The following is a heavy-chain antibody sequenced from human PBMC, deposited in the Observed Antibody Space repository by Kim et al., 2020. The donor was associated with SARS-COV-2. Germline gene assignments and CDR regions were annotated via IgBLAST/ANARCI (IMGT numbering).Heavy chain of an antibody. D-gene: IGHD1-26*01. Sequence: YVDSVKGRFTISRDNAKNSLYLQMNSLRAEDTAVYYCARDSGWELTVFDYWGQGTLVTVSS. CDR3: ARDSGWELTVFDY. J-gene: IGHJ4*02. V-gene: IGHV3-7*01.